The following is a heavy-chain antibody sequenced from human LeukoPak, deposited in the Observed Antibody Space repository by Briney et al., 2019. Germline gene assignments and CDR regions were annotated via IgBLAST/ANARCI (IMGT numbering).Heavy chain of an antibody. CDR2: ISGSGGST. CDR3: AKGRRGVTYYYDSSGYYHNYLDY. V-gene: IGHV3-23*01. J-gene: IGHJ4*02. CDR1: GFTFSSYA. Sequence: GGSLRLSCAASGFTFSSYAMSWVRQAPGKGLEWVSAISGSGGSTYYADSVKGRFTISRDNSKNTLYLQMNSLRAEDTAVYYCAKGRRGVTYYYDSSGYYHNYLDYWGQGTLVTVSS. D-gene: IGHD3-22*01.